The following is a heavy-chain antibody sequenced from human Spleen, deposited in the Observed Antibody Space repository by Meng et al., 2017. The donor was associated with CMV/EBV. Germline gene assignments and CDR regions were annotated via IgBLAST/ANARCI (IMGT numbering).Heavy chain of an antibody. CDR3: AREGYGGNSVPSSEFDY. Sequence: ASVKVSCKTSGYTFTRYGISWVRQAPGQGLEWMGWISPYTGNTNYAQRLQGRVTMTTDTSTTTAHMELKSLRSDDTAVYYCAREGYGGNSVPSSEFDYWGQGTLVTVS. CDR2: ISPYTGNT. V-gene: IGHV1-18*01. J-gene: IGHJ4*02. CDR1: GYTFTRYG. D-gene: IGHD4-23*01.